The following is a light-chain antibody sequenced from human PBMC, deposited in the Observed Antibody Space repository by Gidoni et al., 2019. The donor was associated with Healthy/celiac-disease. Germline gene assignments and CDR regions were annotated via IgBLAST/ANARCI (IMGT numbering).Light chain of an antibody. V-gene: IGKV1-39*01. CDR2: AAS. CDR3: QQSYSTPPA. J-gene: IGKJ4*01. CDR1: QSISRC. Sequence: DIQMTQSPSSLSASVGDRVSITCRASQSISRCLNWYQQKPGIAPKLLIYAASTLHSGVSSRFSGSGSGTDVTLTISSLQPEDFATYFCQQSYSTPPAFGGGTKVEIK.